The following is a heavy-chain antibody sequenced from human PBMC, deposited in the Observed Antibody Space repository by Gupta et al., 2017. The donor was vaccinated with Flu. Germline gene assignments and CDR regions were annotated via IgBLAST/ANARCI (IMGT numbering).Heavy chain of an antibody. J-gene: IGHJ4*02. CDR3: ARDGRAAGIYFDS. Sequence: RQAPGKGLEWVASINQDGSEKYYVDSVKGRFTISRDNARNSLYLQLNSLRAEDTAVYYCARDGRAAGIYFDSWGQGTLVTVSS. D-gene: IGHD6-13*01. V-gene: IGHV3-7*01. CDR2: INQDGSEK.